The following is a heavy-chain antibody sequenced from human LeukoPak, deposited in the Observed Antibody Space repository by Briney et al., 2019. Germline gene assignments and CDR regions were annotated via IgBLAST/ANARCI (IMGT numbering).Heavy chain of an antibody. CDR1: GFTFSDYY. J-gene: IGHJ3*02. V-gene: IGHV3-11*04. Sequence: GGSLRLSCAASGFTFSDYYMSWIRQAPGKGLEWVSYISSSGSTIYYADSVKGRFTISRDNAKNSLYLQMNSLRAEDTAVYYCARDHFSKLRVAPLDIWGQGTMVTVSS. CDR3: ARDHFSKLRVAPLDI. CDR2: ISSSGSTI. D-gene: IGHD1-26*01.